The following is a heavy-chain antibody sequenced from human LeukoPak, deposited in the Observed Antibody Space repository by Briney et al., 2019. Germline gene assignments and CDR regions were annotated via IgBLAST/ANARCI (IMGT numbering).Heavy chain of an antibody. CDR3: ARGRSSGWQTYYFDY. V-gene: IGHV4-30-4*08. D-gene: IGHD6-19*01. CDR1: GGSISSGDYY. Sequence: SQTLSLTCTVSGGSISSGDYYWSWIRQPPGKGLEWIGEINHSGSTNYNPSLKSRVTISVDTSKNQFSLKLSSVTAADTAVYYCARGRSSGWQTYYFDYWGQGTLVTVSS. J-gene: IGHJ4*02. CDR2: INHSGST.